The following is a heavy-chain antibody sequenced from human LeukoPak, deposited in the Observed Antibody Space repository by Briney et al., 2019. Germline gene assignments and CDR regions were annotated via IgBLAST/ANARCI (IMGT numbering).Heavy chain of an antibody. CDR3: ARGLGRGRYDSSGYFYYFDY. Sequence: PGGSLRLSCAASGFTFRSYGMHWVRQAPGKGLEWVAFIRYDGNSNYYADSVKGRFTISRDNSRSTLYLQMNSLRAEDTAVYYCARGLGRGRYDSSGYFYYFDYWGQGTLVTVSS. D-gene: IGHD3-22*01. V-gene: IGHV3-30*02. J-gene: IGHJ4*02. CDR2: IRYDGNSN. CDR1: GFTFRSYG.